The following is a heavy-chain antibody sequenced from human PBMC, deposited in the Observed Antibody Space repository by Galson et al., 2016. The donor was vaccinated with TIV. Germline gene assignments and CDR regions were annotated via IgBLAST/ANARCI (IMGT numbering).Heavy chain of an antibody. D-gene: IGHD3-16*01. V-gene: IGHV2-70*11. CDR2: IDWDDDI. Sequence: PALVKPTQTLTLTCTFSGFSLSATGTSVSWIRQPPGKALEWLARIDWDDDIYFSTSLRTRLTISKDTSKNQVVLTMTNMDPVDTATYFCARMPLPTEYYETSGNSGAFDFWGQGTKVTVSS. J-gene: IGHJ3*01. CDR1: GFSLSATGTS. CDR3: ARMPLPTEYYETSGNSGAFDF.